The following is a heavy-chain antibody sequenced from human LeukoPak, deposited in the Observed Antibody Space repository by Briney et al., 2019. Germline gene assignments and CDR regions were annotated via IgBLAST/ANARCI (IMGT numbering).Heavy chain of an antibody. V-gene: IGHV4-31*03. CDR1: GGSISSGGYY. CDR3: ARDQDTAMVGLDY. Sequence: SQTLSLTCTVSGGSISSGGYYWSWIRQHPGTGLEWIGYIYYSGSTYYNPSLKSRVTISVDTSKNQFSLKLSSVTAADTAVYYCARDQDTAMVGLDYWGPGTLVTVSS. J-gene: IGHJ4*02. CDR2: IYYSGST. D-gene: IGHD5-18*01.